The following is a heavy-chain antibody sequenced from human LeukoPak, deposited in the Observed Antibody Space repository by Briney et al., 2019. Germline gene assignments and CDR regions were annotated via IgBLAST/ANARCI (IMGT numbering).Heavy chain of an antibody. CDR1: GYTFTNYY. CDR3: ARDHVEMATTFYFDF. J-gene: IGHJ4*02. D-gene: IGHD5-24*01. CDR2: INTSDGST. Sequence: ASVKVSCKASGYTFTNYYMHWVRQAPGQGLEWMGLINTSDGSTNFSQKFRDRVTMTRDTSTSTVYMELSSLRSEDTAVYYCARDHVEMATTFYFDFWGQGTLVTVSS. V-gene: IGHV1-46*01.